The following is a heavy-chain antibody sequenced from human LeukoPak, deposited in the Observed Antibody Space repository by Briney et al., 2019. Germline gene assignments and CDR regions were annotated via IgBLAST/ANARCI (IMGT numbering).Heavy chain of an antibody. D-gene: IGHD5-18*01. CDR2: TWYDGSNK. CDR1: GFTFSNYG. J-gene: IGHJ1*01. V-gene: IGHV3-33*01. Sequence: GRSLRLSCAASGFTFSNYGMHWVRQAPGKGLEWVAVTWYDGSNKYYADSVKGRFTISRDNSKIILYLQINSLRAEDTAVYYCARDASDTAMVGYFQHWGQSTLVTVSS. CDR3: ARDASDTAMVGYFQH.